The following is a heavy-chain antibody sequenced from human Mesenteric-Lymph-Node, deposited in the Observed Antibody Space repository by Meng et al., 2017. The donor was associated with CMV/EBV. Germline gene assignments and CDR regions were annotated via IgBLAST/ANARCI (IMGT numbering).Heavy chain of an antibody. D-gene: IGHD2-2*01. CDR3: ARVSSGGCSSTSCYRHYGMDV. J-gene: IGHJ6*02. V-gene: IGHV1-18*01. Sequence: ASVKVSCKASGYIFSSYGISWVRQAPGQGLEWMEWISPYNGNTNYAQNLQGRVTMTTDTSTSTAYMELRSLRSDDTAVYYCARVSSGGCSSTSCYRHYGMDVWGQGTTVTVSS. CDR1: GYIFSSYG. CDR2: ISPYNGNT.